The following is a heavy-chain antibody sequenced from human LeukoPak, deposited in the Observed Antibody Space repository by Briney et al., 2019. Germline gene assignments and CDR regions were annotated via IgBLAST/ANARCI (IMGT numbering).Heavy chain of an antibody. J-gene: IGHJ4*02. CDR1: GGSISSYY. V-gene: IGHV4-39*01. D-gene: IGHD3-3*01. CDR3: ARRVTIFGVVHFDY. Sequence: SETLSLTCTVSGGSISSYYWGWIRQPPGKGLEWIGSIYYSGSTYYNPSLKSRVTISVDTSKNQFSLKLSSVTAADTAVYYCARRVTIFGVVHFDYWGQGTLVTVSS. CDR2: IYYSGST.